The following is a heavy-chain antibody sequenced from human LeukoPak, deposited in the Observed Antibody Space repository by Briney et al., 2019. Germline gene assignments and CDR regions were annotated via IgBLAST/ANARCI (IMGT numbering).Heavy chain of an antibody. CDR1: GGSISSSSYY. V-gene: IGHV4-39*01. J-gene: IGHJ4*02. D-gene: IGHD3-9*01. CDR2: IYYSGST. Sequence: SETLSLTCTVSGGSISSSSYYWGWIRQPPGKGLEWIGSIYYSGSTYYNPSLKSRVTISVDTSKNLFSLNLTSVTAADTAVYYCAGREYYDILTGPSPAGGYWGQGTLVTVSS. CDR3: AGREYYDILTGPSPAGGY.